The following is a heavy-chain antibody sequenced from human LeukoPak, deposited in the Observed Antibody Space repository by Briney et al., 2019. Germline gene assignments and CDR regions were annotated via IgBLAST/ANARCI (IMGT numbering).Heavy chain of an antibody. J-gene: IGHJ2*01. CDR1: GFTFSRYP. CDR2: ITYDGSNK. V-gene: IGHV3-30-3*01. CDR3: ARAPSPNWYFDL. Sequence: PGGSLRLSCVVSGFTFSRYPMHWVRQAPGKGLEWVAVITYDGSNKYYADSVKGRFTISRDNAKNSLYLQMNSLGAEDTAVYYCARAPSPNWYFDLWGRGTLVTVSS.